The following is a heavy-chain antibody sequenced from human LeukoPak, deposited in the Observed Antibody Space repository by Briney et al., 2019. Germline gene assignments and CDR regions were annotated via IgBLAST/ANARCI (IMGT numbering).Heavy chain of an antibody. J-gene: IGHJ5*02. Sequence: GGSLRLSCTASGFTVSSNYTSWVRQAPGKGLEWVANIKQDGSEKHYVDSVKGRFTISRDNAKNSLYLQMNSLRAEDTAVYYCARDSYDFWSGLRWFDPWGQGTLVTVSS. V-gene: IGHV3-7*01. CDR2: IKQDGSEK. CDR1: GFTVSSNY. CDR3: ARDSYDFWSGLRWFDP. D-gene: IGHD3-3*01.